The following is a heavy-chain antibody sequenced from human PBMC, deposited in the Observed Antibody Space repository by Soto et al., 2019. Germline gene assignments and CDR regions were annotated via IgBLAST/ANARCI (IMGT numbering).Heavy chain of an antibody. CDR1: CGSLSSYF. J-gene: IGHJ4*02. V-gene: IGHV4-59*01. CDR3: ARWHLWSGHLHD. CDR2: IYDSGST. D-gene: IGHD3-10*01. Sequence: PSETLSLTCTVSCGSLSSYFWSWIRQPPGKGLEWVGCIYDSGSTKYNPSLRSRVSLSVDMSKNHFSLRLTAVTAAETAVYYGARWHLWSGHLHDWGPGARVTVS.